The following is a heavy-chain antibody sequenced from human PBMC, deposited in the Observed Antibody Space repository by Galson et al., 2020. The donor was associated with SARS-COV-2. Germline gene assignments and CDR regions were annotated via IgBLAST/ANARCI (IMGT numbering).Heavy chain of an antibody. V-gene: IGHV4-34*01. CDR1: GGSFNHYY. CDR2: INHSGST. Sequence: SETLSLTCAVYGGSFNHYYWNWIRQPPRKGLEWIGEINHSGSTKYDPSLKSRVSMSVDTSKNQFSLKLSSVTAADTAVYYCARHSVIVVVPAAITVVPQAFDPWGQGTLVTVSS. D-gene: IGHD2-2*02. J-gene: IGHJ5*02. CDR3: ARHSVIVVVPAAITVVPQAFDP.